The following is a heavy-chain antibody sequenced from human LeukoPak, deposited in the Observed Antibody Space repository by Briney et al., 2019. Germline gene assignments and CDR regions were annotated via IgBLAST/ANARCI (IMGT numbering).Heavy chain of an antibody. V-gene: IGHV1-46*01. Sequence: ASVKVSCKASGYTFTSYYIHWVRQAPGQGLEWMGLINPSGGSTNFAQKFQGRVTMTRDTSTSTGNMELSSLRSEDTAVYYCARGPRITMVRGGQWYYYMDVWGKGTTVTISS. CDR2: INPSGGST. CDR3: ARGPRITMVRGGQWYYYMDV. J-gene: IGHJ6*03. D-gene: IGHD3-10*01. CDR1: GYTFTSYY.